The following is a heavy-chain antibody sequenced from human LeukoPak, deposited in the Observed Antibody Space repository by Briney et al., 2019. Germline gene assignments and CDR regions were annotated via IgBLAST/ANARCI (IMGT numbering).Heavy chain of an antibody. CDR3: ARTVGYGDYVGYFDY. CDR2: ISGSGGST. CDR1: GFTFSSYA. D-gene: IGHD4-17*01. V-gene: IGHV3-23*01. Sequence: GGSLRLSCAASGFTFSSYAMSWVRQAPGKGLEWVSAISGSGGSTYYADSVKGRFTISRDNSKNTLYPQMNSLRAEDTAVYYCARTVGYGDYVGYFDYWGQGTLVTVSS. J-gene: IGHJ4*02.